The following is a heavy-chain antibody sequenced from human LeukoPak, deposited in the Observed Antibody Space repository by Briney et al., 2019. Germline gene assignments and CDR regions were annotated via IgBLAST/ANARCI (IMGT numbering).Heavy chain of an antibody. CDR2: IIPIFGTA. J-gene: IGHJ4*02. CDR3: ARMASSYSSSSY. CDR1: GGTFSSYA. Sequence: SVKVSCKACGGTFSSYAISWVRQAPGQGLEWMGRIIPIFGTANYAQKFQGRVTITTDESTSTAYMELSSLRSEDTAVYYCARMASSYSSSSYWGQGTLVTVSS. V-gene: IGHV1-69*05. D-gene: IGHD6-13*01.